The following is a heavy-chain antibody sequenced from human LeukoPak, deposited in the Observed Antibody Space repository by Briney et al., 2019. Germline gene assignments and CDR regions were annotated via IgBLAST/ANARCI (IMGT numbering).Heavy chain of an antibody. CDR1: GGSFSGYY. Sequence: SETLSLTCAVYGGSFSGYYWSWTRQPPGKGLEWIGEINHSGSTNYNPSLKSRVTISVDTSKNQFSLKLSSVTAADTAVYYCARGGRITIFGVVTPPYYYYGMDVWGQGTTVTVSS. J-gene: IGHJ6*02. CDR3: ARGGRITIFGVVTPPYYYYGMDV. D-gene: IGHD3-3*01. CDR2: INHSGST. V-gene: IGHV4-34*01.